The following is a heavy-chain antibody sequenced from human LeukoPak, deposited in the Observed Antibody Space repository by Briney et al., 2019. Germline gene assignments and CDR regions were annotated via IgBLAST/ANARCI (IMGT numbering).Heavy chain of an antibody. Sequence: SETLSLTCTVSDDSISTSSYYWGWIRQPPGKGLEWIGNIYYSGTTYYNPSLKSRVTMSVDTSKNQFSLKLSSVTAADTAVYYCAKKRGTNWYDDVFDIWGQGTMVTVSS. V-gene: IGHV4-39*01. CDR3: AKKRGTNWYDDVFDI. D-gene: IGHD1-1*01. CDR1: DDSISTSSYY. J-gene: IGHJ3*02. CDR2: IYYSGTT.